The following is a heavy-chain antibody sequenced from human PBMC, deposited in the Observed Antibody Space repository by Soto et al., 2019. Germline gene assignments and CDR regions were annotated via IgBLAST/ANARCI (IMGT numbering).Heavy chain of an antibody. V-gene: IGHV3-74*03. CDR1: GFTFSGHW. D-gene: IGHD2-2*01. CDR2: INTDGGSS. Sequence: EVQLVESGGDLVQPGGSLRLSCAASGFTFSGHWMHWVRQVPGKGLEWVSRINTDGGSSAYADSVQGRFTISRDNAKNTLYLQRNGLRAEDTAVYYCAREAGYCSRTSCYRRAFDTWGQGTTVTVSS. CDR3: AREAGYCSRTSCYRRAFDT. J-gene: IGHJ3*02.